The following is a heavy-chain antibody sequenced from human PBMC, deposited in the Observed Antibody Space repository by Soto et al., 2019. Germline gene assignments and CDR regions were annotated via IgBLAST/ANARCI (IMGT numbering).Heavy chain of an antibody. Sequence: SETLSLTCTVSGGSISSSSYYWGWIRQPPGKGLEWIGSIYYSGSTYYNPSLKSRVTISVDTSKNQFSLKLSSVTAADTAVYYCARHIKGFGELSKLRSNWFDPWGQGTLVTVSS. CDR3: ARHIKGFGELSKLRSNWFDP. D-gene: IGHD3-10*01. V-gene: IGHV4-39*01. CDR2: IYYSGST. J-gene: IGHJ5*02. CDR1: GGSISSSSYY.